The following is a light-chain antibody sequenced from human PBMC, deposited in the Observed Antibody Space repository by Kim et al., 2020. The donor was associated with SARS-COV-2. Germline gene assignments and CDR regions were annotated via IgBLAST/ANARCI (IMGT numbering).Light chain of an antibody. CDR2: ASS. Sequence: ASVGDRVTITCRASQRISSYLHWYQQKPGKAPNLLIYASSILQSGVPSRFSGSGSGTHFTLTISSLQPEDFATYYCQQSYSTLMYTFGQGTKLEI. J-gene: IGKJ2*01. V-gene: IGKV1-39*01. CDR3: QQSYSTLMYT. CDR1: QRISSY.